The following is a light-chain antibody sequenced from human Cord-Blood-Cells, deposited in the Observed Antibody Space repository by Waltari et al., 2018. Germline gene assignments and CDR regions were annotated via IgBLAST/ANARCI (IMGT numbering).Light chain of an antibody. J-gene: IGLJ3*02. CDR1: SSDVGGYNY. V-gene: IGLV2-14*01. CDR2: DVS. CDR3: SSYTSSTWV. Sequence: QSALTQPASVSGSPGQSITISCTGTSSDVGGYNYVSWYQQHPGKAPKLMIYDVSKRPSGVCKRFSGSKSGNTTSLTISGLQAEDEADYYCSSYTSSTWVFGGGTKLTVL.